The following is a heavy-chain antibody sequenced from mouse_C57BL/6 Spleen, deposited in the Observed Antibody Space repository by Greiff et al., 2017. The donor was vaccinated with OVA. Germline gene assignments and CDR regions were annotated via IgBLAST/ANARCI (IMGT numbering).Heavy chain of an antibody. D-gene: IGHD2-5*01. J-gene: IGHJ4*01. Sequence: VQLQQPGAELVKPGASVKMSCKASGYTFTSYWITWVKQRPGQGLEWIGDIYPGSGSTNYNEKFKSKATLTVDTSSSTAYMQLSSLTSEDSAVYYCARVYSNYKGYAMDYWGQGTSVTVSS. CDR2: IYPGSGST. V-gene: IGHV1-55*01. CDR3: ARVYSNYKGYAMDY. CDR1: GYTFTSYW.